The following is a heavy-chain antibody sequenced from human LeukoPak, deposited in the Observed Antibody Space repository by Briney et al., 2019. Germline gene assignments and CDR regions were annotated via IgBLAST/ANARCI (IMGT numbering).Heavy chain of an antibody. J-gene: IGHJ4*02. D-gene: IGHD3-3*01. CDR3: ARDHYDFWSGRPRMIDY. V-gene: IGHV1-69*13. Sequence: SVKVSCKASGGTFSSYAISWVRQAPGQGLEWMGGIIPIFGTANYAQKFQGRVTITADESTSTAYMELSSLRSEDTAVYYCARDHYDFWSGRPRMIDYWGQGTLVTVSS. CDR1: GGTFSSYA. CDR2: IIPIFGTA.